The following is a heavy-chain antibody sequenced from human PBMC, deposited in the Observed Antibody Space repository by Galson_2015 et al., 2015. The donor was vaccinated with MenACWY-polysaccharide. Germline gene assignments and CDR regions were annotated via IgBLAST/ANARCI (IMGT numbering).Heavy chain of an antibody. J-gene: IGHJ3*02. D-gene: IGHD3-22*01. CDR1: GFTFSSYG. V-gene: IGHV3-30*18. CDR2: ISYDGSNK. CDR3: AKLRVDYYDSSGYYYENDAFDI. Sequence: SLRLSCAASGFTFSSYGMHWVRQAPGKGLEWVAVISYDGSNKYYADSVKGRFTISRDNSKNTLYLQMNSLRAEDTAVYYCAKLRVDYYDSSGYYYENDAFDIWGQGTMVTVSS.